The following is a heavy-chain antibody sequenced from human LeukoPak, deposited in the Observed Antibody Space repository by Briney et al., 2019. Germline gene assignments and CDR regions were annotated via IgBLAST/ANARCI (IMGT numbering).Heavy chain of an antibody. CDR2: LI. D-gene: IGHD1-26*01. J-gene: IGHJ4*02. CDR3: AKETKVGENLYYFDY. V-gene: IGHV3-9*01. CDR1: GFKFNDYA. Sequence: PGRSLRLSCVASGFKFNDYAMHWVRQAPGKGLEWVSGLIGYADSAKGRFIISRDNAKNSLYLEMNSLRPEDSALYYCAKETKVGENLYYFDYWGRGTLVTVSS.